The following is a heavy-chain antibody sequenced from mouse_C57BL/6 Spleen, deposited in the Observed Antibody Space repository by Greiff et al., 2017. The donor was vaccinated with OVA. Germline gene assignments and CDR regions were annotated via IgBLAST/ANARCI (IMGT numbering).Heavy chain of an antibody. Sequence: QVQLQQSDAELVKPGASVKISCKVSGYTFTDHTIHWMKQRPEQGLEWIGYIYPRDGSTNYNEKFKGKATLTAAKSSSTAYMQLNSLTSEEAAVDFGASRGGYYDDDGFADWGQGTLVTVSA. CDR2: IYPRDGST. J-gene: IGHJ3*01. CDR1: GYTFTDHT. V-gene: IGHV1-78*01. CDR3: ASRGGYYDDDGFAD. D-gene: IGHD2-4*01.